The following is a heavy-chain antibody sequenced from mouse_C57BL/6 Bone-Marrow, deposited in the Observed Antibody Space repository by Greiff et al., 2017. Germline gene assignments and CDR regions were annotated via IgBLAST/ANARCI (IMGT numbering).Heavy chain of an antibody. Sequence: EVHLVESGPGLAKPSQTLSLSCSVTGYSITSDYWNWIRKFPGNKLEYMGYISYSGSTYYNPSLKSRISITRDTSTNQYYLQLNSVTTEDTATYYCARAAITTVVATYDFDDWGQGTTLTVAS. D-gene: IGHD1-1*01. V-gene: IGHV3-8*01. CDR1: GYSITSDY. CDR3: ARAAITTVVATYDFDD. J-gene: IGHJ2*01. CDR2: ISYSGST.